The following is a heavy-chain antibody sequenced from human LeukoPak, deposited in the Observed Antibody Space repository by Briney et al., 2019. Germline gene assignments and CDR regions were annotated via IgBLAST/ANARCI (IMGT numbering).Heavy chain of an antibody. CDR3: AAVDLVATKASLDY. J-gene: IGHJ4*02. V-gene: IGHV3-30*03. CDR2: ISYDGRNK. D-gene: IGHD5-12*01. CDR1: GFTFSSYG. Sequence: PGGSLRLSCAASGFTFSSYGMHWVRQAPGKGLEWVAVISYDGRNKYYADSVKGRFTISRDNSKNTLYLQMNSLRAEDTAVYYCAAVDLVATKASLDYWGQGTLVTVSS.